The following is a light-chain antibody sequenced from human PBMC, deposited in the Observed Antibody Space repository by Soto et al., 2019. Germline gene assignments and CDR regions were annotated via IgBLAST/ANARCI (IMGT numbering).Light chain of an antibody. CDR1: SSNIGNNY. CDR3: GTWDTSLSAGV. V-gene: IGLV1-51*01. CDR2: DND. J-gene: IGLJ2*01. Sequence: QSVLTQPPSVSAAPGQKVTISCSGSSSNIGNNYVSWYQQLPGTAPKLFIYDNDERPSGIPDRFSGSKSGTSATLGITGLQTGDEADYYCGTWDTSLSAGVFGGGTKLTVL.